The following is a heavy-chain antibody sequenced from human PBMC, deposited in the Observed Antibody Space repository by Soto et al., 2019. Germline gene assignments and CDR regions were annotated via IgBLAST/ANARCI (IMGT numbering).Heavy chain of an antibody. Sequence: SLRLSCAASGFTFSDYYMSWIRQAPGKGLEWVSYISSSGSTIYYADSVKGRFTISRDNAKNSLYLQMNSLRAEDMAVYYCARQGARFWSGYYSPNWFDPWGQGTLVTVSS. CDR3: ARQGARFWSGYYSPNWFDP. D-gene: IGHD3-3*01. J-gene: IGHJ5*02. CDR2: ISSSGSTI. V-gene: IGHV3-11*01. CDR1: GFTFSDYY.